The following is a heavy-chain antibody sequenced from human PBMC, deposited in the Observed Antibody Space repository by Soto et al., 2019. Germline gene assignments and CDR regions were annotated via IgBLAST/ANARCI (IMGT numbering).Heavy chain of an antibody. CDR3: TRDPDVDTAMVTWYGMDV. Sequence: SHRLSCAASGFTFSDYSMSSFREAPGKGLEWVGFIRSKAYGGTTEYAASVKGRFTISRDDSKSIAYLQMNSLKTEDTAVYYCTRDPDVDTAMVTWYGMDVWGQGTTVTVSS. CDR2: IRSKAYGGTT. J-gene: IGHJ6*02. CDR1: GFTFSDYS. D-gene: IGHD5-18*01. V-gene: IGHV3-49*03.